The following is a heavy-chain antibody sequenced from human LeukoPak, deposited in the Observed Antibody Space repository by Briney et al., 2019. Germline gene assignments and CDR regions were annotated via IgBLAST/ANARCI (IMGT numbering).Heavy chain of an antibody. J-gene: IGHJ6*01. CDR3: AKDLAPSGPHFDGYYYGMDV. CDR1: GFTFSSYG. CDR2: ISYDGSNK. D-gene: IGHD1-1*01. Sequence: GSLRLSCAASGFTFSSYGMHWVRPAPGKGLEWVAVISYDGSNKYYADSVKGRFTISRDNSKNTLYLQMNSLRAEDTAVYYCAKDLAPSGPHFDGYYYGMDVWGQGTTVTVSS. V-gene: IGHV3-30*18.